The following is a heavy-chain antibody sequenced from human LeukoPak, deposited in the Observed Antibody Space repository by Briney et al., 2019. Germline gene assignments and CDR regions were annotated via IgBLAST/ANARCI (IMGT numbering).Heavy chain of an antibody. V-gene: IGHV3-48*04. CDR1: GFSFSIHG. Sequence: GGSLTLSCAASGFSFSIHGMGWVRRAPGKGLEWVSYISSSGSTIYYADSVKGRFTISRDNAKNSLYLQMNSLRAEDTAVFYCARLPAYCSSTSCYVDYWGQGTLVTVSS. D-gene: IGHD2-2*01. J-gene: IGHJ4*02. CDR2: ISSSGSTI. CDR3: ARLPAYCSSTSCYVDY.